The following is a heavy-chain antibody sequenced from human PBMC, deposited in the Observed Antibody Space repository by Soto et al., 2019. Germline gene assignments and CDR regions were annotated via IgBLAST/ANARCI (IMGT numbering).Heavy chain of an antibody. D-gene: IGHD6-13*01. CDR2: IVVGSGNT. Sequence: GASVKVSCKASGFTFTSSAVQWVRQARGQRLEWIGWIVVGSGNTNYAQKFQERVTITRDMSTSTAYMELSSLRSEDTAVYYCAVWYPRDYGMDVWGQWTTVTVSS. J-gene: IGHJ6*02. CDR1: GFTFTSSA. CDR3: AVWYPRDYGMDV. V-gene: IGHV1-58*01.